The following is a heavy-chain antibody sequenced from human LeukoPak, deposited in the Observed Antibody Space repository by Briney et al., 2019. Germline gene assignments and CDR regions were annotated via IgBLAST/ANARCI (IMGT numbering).Heavy chain of an antibody. V-gene: IGHV4-39*07. CDR1: GGSISSSSYY. CDR2: IYYSGST. Sequence: KPSETLSLTCTVSGGSISSSSYYWGWIRQPPGKGLEWIGSIYYSGSTYYNPSLKSRVTISVDTSKNQFSLKLSSAAAADTAVYYCARDLGSSFDYWGQGTLVTVSS. CDR3: ARDLGSSFDY. D-gene: IGHD6-13*01. J-gene: IGHJ4*02.